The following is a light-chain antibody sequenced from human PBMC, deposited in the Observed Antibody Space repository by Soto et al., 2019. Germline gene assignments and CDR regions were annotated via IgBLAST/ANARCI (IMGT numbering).Light chain of an antibody. CDR1: SSDVGGYTY. V-gene: IGLV2-14*01. J-gene: IGLJ1*01. Sequence: QSVPTQPASVSGSPGQSITISCSGTSSDVGGYTYVSWYQQHPGKAPKVIIYEVSNRPSGVSSRFSGSKSGKTASLTISGLQAEDEADYYCSSYTSSSTPYVFGTGTKVTVL. CDR2: EVS. CDR3: SSYTSSSTPYV.